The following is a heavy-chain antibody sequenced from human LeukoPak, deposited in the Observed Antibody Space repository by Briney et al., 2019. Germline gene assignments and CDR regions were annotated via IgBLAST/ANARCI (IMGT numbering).Heavy chain of an antibody. D-gene: IGHD1-26*01. CDR3: ARVLASGSPFDY. CDR1: GFTFSDYY. CDR2: ISSSSSYT. Sequence: GRSLRLSCAASGFTFSDYYMSWLRQAPGKGLEWVSYISSSSSYTNYADSVKGRFTISRDNAKNSLYLQMNSLRAEDTAVYYCARVLASGSPFDYWGQGTLVTVSS. V-gene: IGHV3-11*06. J-gene: IGHJ4*02.